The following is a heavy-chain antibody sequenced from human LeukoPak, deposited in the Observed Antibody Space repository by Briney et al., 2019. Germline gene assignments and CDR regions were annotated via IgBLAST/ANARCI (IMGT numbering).Heavy chain of an antibody. CDR2: ITGDGSST. J-gene: IGHJ4*02. D-gene: IGHD3-10*01. CDR3: ARDYYGSIDY. CDR1: GFNFGNYW. Sequence: GGSLRLSCVAAGFNFGNYWMHWVRQAPGKEPVCISRITGDGSSTVYADPVTGRFTISRDNARNTLYLHMDSLRAEDTAVYYCARDYYGSIDYWGQGTLVTVSS. V-gene: IGHV3-74*01.